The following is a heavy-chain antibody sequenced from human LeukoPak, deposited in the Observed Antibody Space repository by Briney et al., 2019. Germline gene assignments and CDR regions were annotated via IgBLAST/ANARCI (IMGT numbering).Heavy chain of an antibody. V-gene: IGHV4-34*01. CDR2: INHSGST. Sequence: SETLSLTCAVYGGSFSGYYWSWIRQPPGKGLEWIGEINHSGSTNYNLSLKSRVTISVDTSKNQFSLKLSSVTAADTAVYYCARWGFGASFDYWGQGTLVTVSS. D-gene: IGHD3-10*01. CDR3: ARWGFGASFDY. J-gene: IGHJ4*02. CDR1: GGSFSGYY.